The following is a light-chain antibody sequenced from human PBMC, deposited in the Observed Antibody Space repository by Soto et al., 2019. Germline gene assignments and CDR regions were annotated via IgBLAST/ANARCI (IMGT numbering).Light chain of an antibody. J-gene: IGKJ4*01. CDR2: GAS. CDR3: QQYGTSPGLT. Sequence: EIVLTQSPGTLPLSPGERATLSCRASQSVSSSYLAWYQQKPGQAPRLLIYGASSRATGIPDRFSGSGSGTDSTLTISRLEPEDFAVYYCQQYGTSPGLTFGGGTKVEIK. CDR1: QSVSSSY. V-gene: IGKV3-20*01.